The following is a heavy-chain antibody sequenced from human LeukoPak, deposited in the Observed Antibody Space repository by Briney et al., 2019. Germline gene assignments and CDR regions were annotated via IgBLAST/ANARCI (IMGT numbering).Heavy chain of an antibody. CDR1: GYTLTELS. CDR2: FDPEDGET. V-gene: IGHV1-24*01. D-gene: IGHD6-13*01. CDR3: ATVAAAGAYRFDY. Sequence: WASVKVSCEVSGYTLTELSMHWVRQAPGKGLEWMGGFDPEDGETIYAQKFQGRVTMTEDTSTDTAYMELSSLRSEDTAVYYCATVAAAGAYRFDYWGQGTLVTVSS. J-gene: IGHJ4*02.